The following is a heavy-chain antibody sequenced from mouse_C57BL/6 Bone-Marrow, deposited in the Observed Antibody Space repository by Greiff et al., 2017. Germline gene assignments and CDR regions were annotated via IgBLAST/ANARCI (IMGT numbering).Heavy chain of an antibody. CDR3: ARDDYDAWCAY. Sequence: EVKLVESGGGLVKPGGSLTLSCAASGFTFSSYAMSWVRQTPEKRLEWVATISDGGSSTYYPDHVKGRFTISRDNSKNQLYLQMSHLKSEDTAMYYCARDDYDAWCAYWGQGTLVTVS. V-gene: IGHV5-4*01. CDR1: GFTFSSYA. CDR2: ISDGGSST. J-gene: IGHJ3*01. D-gene: IGHD2-4*01.